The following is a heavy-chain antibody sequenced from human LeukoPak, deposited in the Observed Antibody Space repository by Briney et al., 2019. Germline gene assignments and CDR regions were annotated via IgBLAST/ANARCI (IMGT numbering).Heavy chain of an antibody. V-gene: IGHV4-59*01. Sequence: SETLSLTCTVSGGSISSYYWSWIRQPPGKGLEWIGYIYYSGSTNYNPSLKSRVTISIDTSKNQFSLKLSSVTAADTAVYYCASLKNYYDSSGYLVTDAFDIWGQGTMVTVSS. CDR2: IYYSGST. J-gene: IGHJ3*02. CDR1: GGSISSYY. D-gene: IGHD3-22*01. CDR3: ASLKNYYDSSGYLVTDAFDI.